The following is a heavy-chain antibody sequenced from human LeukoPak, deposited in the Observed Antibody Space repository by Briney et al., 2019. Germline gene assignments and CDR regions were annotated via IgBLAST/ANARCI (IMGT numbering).Heavy chain of an antibody. J-gene: IGHJ4*02. Sequence: PGGSLRLSCAASGFTVSNNYMSWVRQAPGKGLEWVSVIYSGGSTYYADFVKGRFTISKDNSKNTLYLQMNSLRAEDTAVYYCARSRSGSYYSYFDYWGQGTLVTVSS. V-gene: IGHV3-66*02. CDR2: IYSGGST. D-gene: IGHD1-26*01. CDR1: GFTVSNNY. CDR3: ARSRSGSYYSYFDY.